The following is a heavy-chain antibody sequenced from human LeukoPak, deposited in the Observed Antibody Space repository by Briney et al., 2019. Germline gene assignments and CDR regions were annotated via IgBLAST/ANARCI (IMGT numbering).Heavy chain of an antibody. CDR1: GFTFSSYA. J-gene: IGHJ4*02. D-gene: IGHD6-19*01. Sequence: GGSLRLSCAASGFTFSSYAMSWVRQAPGKGLEWVSAISGSGGSTYYADSVKGRFTISRDNSKNTLYLQMNSLRAEDTALYYCAKDSKGYSSGWDLDYWGQGTLVTVSS. V-gene: IGHV3-23*01. CDR3: AKDSKGYSSGWDLDY. CDR2: ISGSGGST.